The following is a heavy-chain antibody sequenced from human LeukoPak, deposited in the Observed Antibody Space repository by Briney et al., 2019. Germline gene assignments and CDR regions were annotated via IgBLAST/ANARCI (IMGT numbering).Heavy chain of an antibody. CDR2: IYHSGST. D-gene: IGHD1-26*01. CDR3: AREVVGATSRFDY. J-gene: IGHJ4*02. CDR1: GYSISSGYY. V-gene: IGHV4-38-2*02. Sequence: PSETLSLTCTVSGYSISSGYYWGWIRQPPGKGLEWIGSIYHSGSTYYNPSLKSRVTISVDTSKNQFSLKLSSVTAADTAVYYCAREVVGATSRFDYWGQGTLVTVSS.